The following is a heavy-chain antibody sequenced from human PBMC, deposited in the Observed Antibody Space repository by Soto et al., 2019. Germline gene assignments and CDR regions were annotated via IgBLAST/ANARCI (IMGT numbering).Heavy chain of an antibody. Sequence: PGGSLRLSCAASGFTFSSYAMSWVRQAPGKGLEWVSAISGSGGSTYYADSVKGRFTISRDNSKNTLYLQMNSLRAEDTAVYYRVKDRPLGWLLLGFDYWGQGTLVTVSS. V-gene: IGHV3-23*01. D-gene: IGHD5-12*01. CDR2: ISGSGGST. CDR3: VKDRPLGWLLLGFDY. J-gene: IGHJ4*02. CDR1: GFTFSSYA.